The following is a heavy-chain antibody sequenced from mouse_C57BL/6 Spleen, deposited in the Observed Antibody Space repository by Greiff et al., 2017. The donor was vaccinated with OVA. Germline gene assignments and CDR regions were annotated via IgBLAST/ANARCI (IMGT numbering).Heavy chain of an antibody. CDR3: ARVKLSVDYAMDY. D-gene: IGHD1-1*01. Sequence: QVQLKESGAELVKPGASVKLSCKASGYTFTSYWMHWVKQRPGRGLEWIGRIDPNSGGTKYNEKFKSKATLTVDKPSSTAYMQLSSLTSEDSAVYYCARVKLSVDYAMDYWGQGTSVTVSS. J-gene: IGHJ4*01. CDR1: GYTFTSYW. V-gene: IGHV1-72*01. CDR2: IDPNSGGT.